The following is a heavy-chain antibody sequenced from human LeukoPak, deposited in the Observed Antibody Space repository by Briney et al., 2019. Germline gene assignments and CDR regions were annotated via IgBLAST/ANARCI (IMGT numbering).Heavy chain of an antibody. D-gene: IGHD3-10*01. Sequence: SETLSLTCTVSGGSISSSHYYWGWIRQPPGKGLEWIGSTHYSGITYCNPSLKSRVTISADTSKNQFSLKLSSVTAADTAVYYCASYYNVVFDYWGQGTLVTVSS. J-gene: IGHJ4*02. CDR3: ASYYNVVFDY. V-gene: IGHV4-39*01. CDR1: GGSISSSHYY. CDR2: THYSGIT.